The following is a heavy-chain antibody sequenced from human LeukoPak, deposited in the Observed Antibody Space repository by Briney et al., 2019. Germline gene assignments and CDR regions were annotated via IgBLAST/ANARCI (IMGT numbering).Heavy chain of an antibody. Sequence: GGSLRLSCAASGFTFSSYAMSWVRQAPGKGLEWVSAISGSGGSTYYADSVKGRCTIYRDNYKNTLYLQMNSLRAEDTDVYYCAKDIVVVTAIPAPVWGQGTLVTVSS. CDR2: ISGSGGST. V-gene: IGHV3-23*01. J-gene: IGHJ4*02. CDR1: GFTFSSYA. CDR3: AKDIVVVTAIPAPV. D-gene: IGHD2-21*02.